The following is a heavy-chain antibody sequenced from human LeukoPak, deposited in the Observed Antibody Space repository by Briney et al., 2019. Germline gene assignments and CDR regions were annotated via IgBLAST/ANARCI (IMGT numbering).Heavy chain of an antibody. CDR2: ISGNGGST. CDR1: GFTFSSYA. V-gene: IGHV3-23*01. D-gene: IGHD1-26*01. Sequence: GGSLRLSCAASGFTFSSYAMGWVRQAPGKGLEWVSAISGNGGSTYYADSVKGRFTISRDNSKNTLYLQMNSLRAEDTAVYYCAKESPKWERGGSMDVWGQGTTVTVSS. CDR3: AKESPKWERGGSMDV. J-gene: IGHJ6*02.